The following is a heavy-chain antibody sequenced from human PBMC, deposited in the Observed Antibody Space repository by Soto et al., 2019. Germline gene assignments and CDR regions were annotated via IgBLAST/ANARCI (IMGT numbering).Heavy chain of an antibody. Sequence: SQTISLTCAISGDSVSSNSAAWNWIRQSPSRGLEWLGRTYYRSKWYNDYAVSVKSRITINPDTSKNQFSLQLNSVTPEDTAVYYCARDELGRGYDYYYYGMDVWGQGTTVTVSS. D-gene: IGHD3-22*01. CDR3: ARDELGRGYDYYYYGMDV. J-gene: IGHJ6*02. CDR1: GDSVSSNSAA. V-gene: IGHV6-1*01. CDR2: TYYRSKWYN.